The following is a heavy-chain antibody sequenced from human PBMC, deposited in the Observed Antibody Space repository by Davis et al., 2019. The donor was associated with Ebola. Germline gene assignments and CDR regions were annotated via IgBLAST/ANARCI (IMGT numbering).Heavy chain of an antibody. J-gene: IGHJ5*01. Sequence: GESLKISCAASGFTFSSHTMSWVRQTPGRGLEWVSSISDSAGSAYYADSVKGRFTISRDNSKNTLYLQMNSLRAEDTAVYYCAKGPTSTDSFDSWGQGTLVTVFS. CDR3: AKGPTSTDSFDS. CDR1: GFTFSSHT. CDR2: ISDSAGSA. D-gene: IGHD5/OR15-5a*01. V-gene: IGHV3-23*01.